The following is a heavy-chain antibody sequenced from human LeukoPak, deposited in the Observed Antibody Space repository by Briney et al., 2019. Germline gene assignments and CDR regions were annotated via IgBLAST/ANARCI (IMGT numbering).Heavy chain of an antibody. CDR2: IYYSGST. CDR1: GGSISSYY. CDR3: ARTTYNSGWQFDY. Sequence: SETLSLTCTVSGGSISSYYWSWIRQPPGKGLEWIGYIYYSGSTNYNPSLKSRVTISVDTSKNQFSLKLNSVTAAVTAVYYCARTTYNSGWQFDYWGQGTLVTVSS. V-gene: IGHV4-59*08. D-gene: IGHD6-19*01. J-gene: IGHJ4*02.